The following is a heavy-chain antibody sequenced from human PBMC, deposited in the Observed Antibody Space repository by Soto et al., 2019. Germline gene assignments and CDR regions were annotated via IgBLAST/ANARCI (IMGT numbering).Heavy chain of an antibody. CDR2: MNPNSGNT. CDR3: ARDRGSGSYYTPWFDP. J-gene: IGHJ5*02. D-gene: IGHD3-10*01. V-gene: IGHV1-8*01. Sequence: QVQLVQSGAEVKKPGASVKVSCKASGYTFTSYDINWVRQATGQGLEWMGWMNPNSGNTGYAQKFLGRVTMTRTTSMSTAYLELSSLRSEDTAVYYCARDRGSGSYYTPWFDPWGQGTLVTVSS. CDR1: GYTFTSYD.